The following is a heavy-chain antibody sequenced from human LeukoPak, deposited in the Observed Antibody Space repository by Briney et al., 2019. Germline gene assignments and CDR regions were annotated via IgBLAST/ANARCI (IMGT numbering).Heavy chain of an antibody. V-gene: IGHV1-18*01. D-gene: IGHD2-15*01. CDR2: ISGDNGDT. CDR1: GYTFINYG. J-gene: IGHJ4*02. Sequence: ASVKVSCKASGYTFINYGISWVRQAPGQRLEWMGWISGDNGDTYYAQKFQGRVTMTIDTSTSTAHMELRSLRSDDTAVYYCARSPVVQVPFHYWGQGTLVTVSS. CDR3: ARSPVVQVPFHY.